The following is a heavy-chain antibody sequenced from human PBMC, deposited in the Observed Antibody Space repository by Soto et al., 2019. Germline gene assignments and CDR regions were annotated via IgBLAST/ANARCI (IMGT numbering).Heavy chain of an antibody. CDR2: ISVYNGDT. V-gene: IGHV1-18*01. CDR1: GDTFSAYG. J-gene: IGHJ4*02. D-gene: IGHD3-10*01. Sequence: ASVKVSCKTSGDTFSAYGIACVRQAPGQVLEWMAWISVYNGDTKYAQKVQGRVTMTTDTSTNTAYMELRSLRSDDTAVYYCARAPGQWFGEGIIDYWGQGTLVTVSS. CDR3: ARAPGQWFGEGIIDY.